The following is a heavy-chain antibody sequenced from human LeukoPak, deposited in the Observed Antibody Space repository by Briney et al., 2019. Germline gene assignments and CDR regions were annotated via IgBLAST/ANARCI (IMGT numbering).Heavy chain of an antibody. CDR3: ARSSSGLNNWFDP. CDR2: INHSGST. Sequence: SETLSLTCAVYGGSFSGYYWSWIRQPPGKGLGWIGEINHSGSTNYNPSLKSRVTISVDTSKNQFSLKLSSVTAADTAVYYCARSSSGLNNWFDPWGQGTLVTVSS. J-gene: IGHJ5*02. V-gene: IGHV4-34*01. D-gene: IGHD3-3*01. CDR1: GGSFSGYY.